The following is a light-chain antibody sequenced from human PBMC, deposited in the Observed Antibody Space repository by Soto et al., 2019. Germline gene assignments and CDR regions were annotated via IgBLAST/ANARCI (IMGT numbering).Light chain of an antibody. V-gene: IGLV2-23*01. J-gene: IGLJ2*01. CDR1: SSDVGSYNL. Sequence: QSVLTQPASVSGSPGQSITISCTGTSSDVGSYNLVSWYQQHPGKAPKLMIYEGTKRPSGVSDRFSGSKSGHTASLTISGLQAEDEADYYCCSYVGSSTSVVFGGGTKLTVL. CDR3: CSYVGSSTSVV. CDR2: EGT.